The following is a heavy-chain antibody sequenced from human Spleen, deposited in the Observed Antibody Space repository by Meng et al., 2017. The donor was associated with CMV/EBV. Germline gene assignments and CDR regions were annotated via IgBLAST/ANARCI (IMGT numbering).Heavy chain of an antibody. CDR3: ARVIPRNIAPRWFLDY. CDR2: ISARNGNT. Sequence: ASVKVSCKASGYTFSIYGVTWVRQAPGQGLGWMGWISARNGNTKYAQKFQGRVTLTTDTSASTSYLEVGSLRSDDTAVYYCARVIPRNIAPRWFLDYWGQGTPVTVSS. J-gene: IGHJ4*02. V-gene: IGHV1-18*01. CDR1: GYTFSIYG. D-gene: IGHD4-23*01.